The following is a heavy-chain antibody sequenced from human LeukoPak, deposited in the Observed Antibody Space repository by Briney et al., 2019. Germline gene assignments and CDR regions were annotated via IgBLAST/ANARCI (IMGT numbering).Heavy chain of an antibody. D-gene: IGHD7-27*01. CDR3: AKVNWEGSFDI. Sequence: GGSLRLSCAASGFTVSSNYMSWVRQAPGKGLEWVSVIYSGGSTYYADSVKGRFTISRDNSKNTLYLQMNSLRAEDTAVYYCAKVNWEGSFDIWGQGTMVTVSS. V-gene: IGHV3-53*01. J-gene: IGHJ3*02. CDR1: GFTVSSNY. CDR2: IYSGGST.